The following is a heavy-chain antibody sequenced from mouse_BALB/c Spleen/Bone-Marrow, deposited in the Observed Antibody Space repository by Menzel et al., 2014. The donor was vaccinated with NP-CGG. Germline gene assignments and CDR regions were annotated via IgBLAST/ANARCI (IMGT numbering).Heavy chain of an antibody. CDR1: GYTFTSFV. V-gene: IGHV1-14*01. D-gene: IGHD2-4*01. CDR3: ARTMIYFYAMDY. CDR2: INPDNDGT. J-gene: IGHJ4*01. Sequence: VQLKEFGPELVKPGASVKVSCKASGYTFTSFVMHWVKQKPGQGLEWIGYINPDNDGTKYNEKFKGKATLTSDKSSTTAYMELSSLTSEDSAVYYCARTMIYFYAMDYWGQGTSVTVSS.